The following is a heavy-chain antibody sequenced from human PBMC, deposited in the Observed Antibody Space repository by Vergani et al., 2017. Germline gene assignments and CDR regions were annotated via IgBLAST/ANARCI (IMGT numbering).Heavy chain of an antibody. CDR3: AKDLGTSSGGGWFDP. J-gene: IGHJ5*02. CDR2: ISWNRNSI. Sequence: EVQLEESGGGLVLPGRSLRLSCVASGFTSAGNAMHWVRQAPGKGLEWVSGISWNRNSIGYADSVKGRFTISRDNAKNSLYLQMNSLRAEDTALYYCAKDLGTSSGGGWFDPWGQGTLVTVSS. V-gene: IGHV3-9*02. CDR1: GFTSAGNA. D-gene: IGHD6-6*01.